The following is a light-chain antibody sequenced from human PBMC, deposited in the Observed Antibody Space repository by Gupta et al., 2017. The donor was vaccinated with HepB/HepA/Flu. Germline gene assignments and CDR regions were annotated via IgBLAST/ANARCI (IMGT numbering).Light chain of an antibody. CDR2: WAS. Sequence: DIVMTQYPDSLAVSLGERANITCKSSQTIFYSSNNKNYLAWYQQKPGQPPKLIINWASSRESVVPDRIRGSGSGTEFTLTISTLQAEDVAIYYCQQYYAIPYTFGQGTKVEIK. J-gene: IGKJ1*01. V-gene: IGKV4-1*01. CDR3: QQYYAIPYT. CDR1: QTIFYSSNNKNY.